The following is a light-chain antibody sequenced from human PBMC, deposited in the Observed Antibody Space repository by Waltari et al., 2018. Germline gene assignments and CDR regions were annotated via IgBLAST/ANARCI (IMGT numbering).Light chain of an antibody. V-gene: IGKV1-39*01. Sequence: VQMSQSPASLAASVGDRVTVTCRASKSINIFLNWYQQRPGRAPKLLIFGASTLQTGVPFRHSASGSGTDFTLTISSLQPEDDATYYCQQSYRPPWTFGQGTTVEI. CDR1: KSINIF. J-gene: IGKJ1*01. CDR2: GAS. CDR3: QQSYRPPWT.